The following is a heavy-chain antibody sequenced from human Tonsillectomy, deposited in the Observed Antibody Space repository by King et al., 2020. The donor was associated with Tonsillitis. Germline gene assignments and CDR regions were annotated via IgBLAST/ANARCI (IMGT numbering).Heavy chain of an antibody. J-gene: IGHJ4*02. CDR1: GYSFTSYW. V-gene: IGHV5-10-1*03. D-gene: IGHD1-26*01. CDR3: ARQGSGSYLPIDY. CDR2: IDPSDSYT. Sequence: VQLVESGAEVKKPGESLRISCKGCGYSFTSYWISWVRQMPGKGLEWMGRIDPSDSYTNYSPSFQGHVTISADKSISTAYLQWSSLKASDTAMYYCARQGSGSYLPIDYWGQGTLVTVSS.